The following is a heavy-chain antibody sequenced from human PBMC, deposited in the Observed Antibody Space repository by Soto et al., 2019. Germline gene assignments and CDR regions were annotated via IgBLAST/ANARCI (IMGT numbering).Heavy chain of an antibody. CDR2: FDPEDGET. Sequence: GASVKVSCKVSGYTLTELSMHWVRQAPGKGLEWMGGFDPEDGETIYAQKFQGRVTMTEDTSTDTAYMELSSLRSEDTAVYYCATENSSRWYENYLDAFDIWGQGTMVTVSS. J-gene: IGHJ3*02. V-gene: IGHV1-24*01. CDR1: GYTLTELS. CDR3: ATENSSRWYENYLDAFDI. D-gene: IGHD6-13*01.